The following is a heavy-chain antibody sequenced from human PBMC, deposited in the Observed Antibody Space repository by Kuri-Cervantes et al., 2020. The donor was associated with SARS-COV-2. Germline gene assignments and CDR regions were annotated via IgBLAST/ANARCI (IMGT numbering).Heavy chain of an antibody. Sequence: SGPTLVKPTETLTLTCTVSGFSLSNARMGVSWIRQPPGKALEWLAHIFSNDEKSYSTSLKTRLTISKDTSKNQVVLTMTNMDPVDTATYYCARTRCGGSCDFDYWGQGTLVTVSS. CDR2: IFSNDEK. CDR1: GFSLSNARMG. D-gene: IGHD2-15*01. CDR3: ARTRCGGSCDFDY. J-gene: IGHJ4*02. V-gene: IGHV2-26*01.